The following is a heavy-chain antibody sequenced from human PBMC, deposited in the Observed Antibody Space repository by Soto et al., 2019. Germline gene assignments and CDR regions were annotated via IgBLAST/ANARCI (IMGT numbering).Heavy chain of an antibody. CDR1: GLPFSSYA. CDR2: ISIGGGGT. J-gene: IGHJ4*02. V-gene: IGHV3-23*01. CDR3: ACDY. Sequence: QLLESGGGLVQPGGSLRLSCVASGLPFSSYAMSWVRQAPGTGLEWVSGISIGGGGTHYADSVEGRFTISRADGENTLYLQMNSLRAEDTAMYFCACDYWGQGTLVTVSS.